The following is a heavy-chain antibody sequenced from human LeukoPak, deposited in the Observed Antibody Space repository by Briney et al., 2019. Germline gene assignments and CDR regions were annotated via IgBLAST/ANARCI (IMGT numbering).Heavy chain of an antibody. D-gene: IGHD6-19*01. CDR1: GFTFSSYS. CDR3: ARESGWYYYMDV. CDR2: ISSSSSYI. J-gene: IGHJ6*03. V-gene: IGHV3-21*01. Sequence: GGSLRLSCAASGFTFSSYSMNWVRQAPGKGLEWVSSISSSSSYIYYADSVKGRFTISRDNAKNSLYLQMNSLRAEDTAVYYCARESGWYYYMDVWGKGTTVTVSS.